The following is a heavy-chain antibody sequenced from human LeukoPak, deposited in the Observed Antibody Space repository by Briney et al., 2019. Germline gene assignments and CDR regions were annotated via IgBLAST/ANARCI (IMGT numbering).Heavy chain of an antibody. J-gene: IGHJ3*02. D-gene: IGHD3-22*01. CDR1: GFTFDDYG. CDR2: ISSSSSYI. V-gene: IGHV3-21*01. Sequence: PGGSLRLSCAASGFTFDDYGMNWVRQAPGKGLEWVSSISSSSSYIYYADSVKGRFTISRDNAKNSLYLQMNSLRAEDTAVYYCASRRGYYDSSGYSNDAFDIWGQGTMVTVSS. CDR3: ASRRGYYDSSGYSNDAFDI.